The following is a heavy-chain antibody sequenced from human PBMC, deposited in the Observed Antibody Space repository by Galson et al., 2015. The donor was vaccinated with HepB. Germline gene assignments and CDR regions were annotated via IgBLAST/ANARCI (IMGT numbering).Heavy chain of an antibody. D-gene: IGHD3-16*01. V-gene: IGHV3-30*18. CDR3: AKERGVFDAFDM. Sequence: SLRLSCAASGFTFSTYGMHWVRQAPGKGLEWVAAISYDGGSKNEADSVKGRFTISRDNSKNTLYLQMNSLRAEDTAVYYCAKERGVFDAFDMWGQGTMVAVSS. CDR1: GFTFSTYG. J-gene: IGHJ3*02. CDR2: ISYDGGSK.